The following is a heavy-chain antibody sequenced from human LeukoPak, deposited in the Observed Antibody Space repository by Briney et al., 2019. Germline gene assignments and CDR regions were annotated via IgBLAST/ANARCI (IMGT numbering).Heavy chain of an antibody. J-gene: IGHJ4*02. D-gene: IGHD3-10*01. V-gene: IGHV1-69*04. CDR2: IIPILGIA. Sequence: ASVKVSCKASGGTFSSYAISWVRQAPGQGLEWMGRIIPILGIANYAQKFQSRVTITADKSTSTAYMELSSLRSEDTAVYYCARVSGSDQDYWGQGTLVTVSS. CDR3: ARVSGSDQDY. CDR1: GGTFSSYA.